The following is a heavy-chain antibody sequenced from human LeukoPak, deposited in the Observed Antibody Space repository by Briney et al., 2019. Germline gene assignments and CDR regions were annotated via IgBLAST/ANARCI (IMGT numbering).Heavy chain of an antibody. CDR3: AGHDRWKYSYFDY. J-gene: IGHJ4*02. Sequence: SGTLSLTCTVSGGSISSSSYYWGWIRQPPGKGLEWIGSIYYSGSTYYNPSLKSRVTISVDTSKNQFSLKLTSVTAADTAVYYCAGHDRWKYSYFDYWGQGTLVTVSS. CDR1: GGSISSSSYY. CDR2: IYYSGST. D-gene: IGHD1-7*01. V-gene: IGHV4-39*01.